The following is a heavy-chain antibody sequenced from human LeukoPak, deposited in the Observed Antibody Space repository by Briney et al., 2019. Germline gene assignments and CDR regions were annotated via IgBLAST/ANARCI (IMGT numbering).Heavy chain of an antibody. Sequence: SETLSLTCTVSGDSISSYFWSLIRQPPGKGLEWIGYISYSGSTNYSPSLKSRVTISVDTSKNQFSLKLSSVTAADTAVYYCARAAGDSPPYYYYWTSGAKGPRSPSP. CDR2: ISYSGST. J-gene: IGHJ6*03. D-gene: IGHD3-10*01. CDR3: ARAAGDSPPYYYYWTS. CDR1: GDSISSYF. V-gene: IGHV4-59*01.